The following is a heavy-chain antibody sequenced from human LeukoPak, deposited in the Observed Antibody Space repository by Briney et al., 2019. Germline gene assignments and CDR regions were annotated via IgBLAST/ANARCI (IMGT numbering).Heavy chain of an antibody. CDR1: GFTFSSNG. Sequence: PGGSLRLSCAASGFTFSSNGMSWVRQAPGKGLEWVSTISGRDSNTYYADSVEGRFTISRDNYKNTLYLQMNSLRAEDTALFQCAKRSDYGGNGNYFDYWGQGIPVTVSS. V-gene: IGHV3-23*01. J-gene: IGHJ4*02. D-gene: IGHD4-23*01. CDR3: AKRSDYGGNGNYFDY. CDR2: ISGRDSNT.